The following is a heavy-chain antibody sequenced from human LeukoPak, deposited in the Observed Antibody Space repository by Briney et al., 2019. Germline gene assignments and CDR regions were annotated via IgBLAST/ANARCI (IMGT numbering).Heavy chain of an antibody. CDR2: IANDGRDK. D-gene: IGHD2-2*01. Sequence: GGSLRLSCAASGFTFSNYGMHWVRQAPGKRLEWVAVIANDGRDKHCADSVKGRFTISRDNSKNTLYLEMNSLRAEDTAVYKCAKDQKVGPADYYSDCWGQGSLVTVSS. CDR3: AKDQKVGPADYYSDC. V-gene: IGHV3-30*18. CDR1: GFTFSNYG. J-gene: IGHJ4*02.